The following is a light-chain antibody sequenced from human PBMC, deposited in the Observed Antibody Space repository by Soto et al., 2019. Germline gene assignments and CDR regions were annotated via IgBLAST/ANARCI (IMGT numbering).Light chain of an antibody. CDR3: QKYYDGPLV. Sequence: EIVMTQFPATLSGSPGERVALSCRASQSVGINLAWYQQKPGQAPRLLLHGVSTGAPGIPDRFSGSGSGTEFTLTICGRRSEESASYYSQKYYDGPLVFGGGTGVEIK. CDR2: GVS. CDR1: QSVGIN. V-gene: IGKV3-15*01. J-gene: IGKJ4*01.